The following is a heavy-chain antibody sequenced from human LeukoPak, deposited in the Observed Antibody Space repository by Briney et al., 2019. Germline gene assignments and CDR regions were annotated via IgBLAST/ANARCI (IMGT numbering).Heavy chain of an antibody. CDR2: ITSSGGST. Sequence: PGGSLRLSCAASGFTFSSYAMSWVRQAPRKGLDWVSGITSSGGSTYYADSVKGRFTISRDNSKNTLYLQMNSLRAEDTAVYYCAKEDSSSWTTKYYFDYWGQGTLVTVSS. CDR3: AKEDSSSWTTKYYFDY. D-gene: IGHD6-13*01. V-gene: IGHV3-23*01. CDR1: GFTFSSYA. J-gene: IGHJ4*02.